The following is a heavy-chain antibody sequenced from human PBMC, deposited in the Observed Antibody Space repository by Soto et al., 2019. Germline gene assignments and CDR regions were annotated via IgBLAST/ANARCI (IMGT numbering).Heavy chain of an antibody. CDR2: VNPNSGGT. CDR1: GYTFTGYY. Sequence: ASVKVSCKASGYTFTGYYIHWVRQAPGQGXEWMGWVNPNSGGTNYAQKFQGWVTMTRDTSISTAYMELSRLRSDDTAVYYCVTSRVSIAVAGETEYYFDYWGQGTLVTASS. J-gene: IGHJ4*02. CDR3: VTSRVSIAVAGETEYYFDY. D-gene: IGHD6-19*01. V-gene: IGHV1-2*04.